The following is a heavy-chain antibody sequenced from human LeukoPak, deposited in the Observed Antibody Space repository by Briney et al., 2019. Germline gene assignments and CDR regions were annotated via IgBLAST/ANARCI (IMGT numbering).Heavy chain of an antibody. V-gene: IGHV4-30-4*01. D-gene: IGHD3-10*01. CDR3: ARVDYDGRRLDY. CDR2: IYYSGRT. Sequence: SETLSLTCTVSGGSINSGEYYWRWIRQPPGTGLEWLGYIYYSGRTYYNPSLKRRVTISVVTSKDQFSLKLSSVTAADTAVYYCARVDYDGRRLDYWGQGTLVTVSS. CDR1: GGSINSGEYY. J-gene: IGHJ4*02.